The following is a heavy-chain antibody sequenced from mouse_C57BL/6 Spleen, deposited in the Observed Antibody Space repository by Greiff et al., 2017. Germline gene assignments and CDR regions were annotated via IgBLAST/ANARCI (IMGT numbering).Heavy chain of an antibody. J-gene: IGHJ2*01. CDR3: AHITTVVFDY. D-gene: IGHD1-1*01. CDR1: GYSFTSYW. CDR2: IHTNSGST. V-gene: IGHV1-64*01. Sequence: QVQLQQPGAELVKPAPSLSLSCKASGYSFTSYWMHWVNQRPGQGLEWIGMIHTNSGSTNYNEKFKSKATLTADKSSCSTYMKLSSLTSADSAVYYCAHITTVVFDYWGQGTTLTVSS.